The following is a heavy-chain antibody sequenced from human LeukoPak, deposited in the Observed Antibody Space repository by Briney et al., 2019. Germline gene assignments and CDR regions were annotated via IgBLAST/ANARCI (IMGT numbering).Heavy chain of an antibody. J-gene: IGHJ5*02. CDR2: ISGSGGST. CDR1: GFTFSSYA. Sequence: GGSLRLSCAASGFTFSSYAMSWVRQAPGKGLEWVSAISGSGGSTYYADSVKGRFTISRDNSKNTLHLQMNSLRAEDTAVYYCAKDSALIPSLLIDGSGSYLDDPWGQGTLVTVSS. CDR3: AKDSALIPSLLIDGSGSYLDDP. D-gene: IGHD3-10*01. V-gene: IGHV3-23*01.